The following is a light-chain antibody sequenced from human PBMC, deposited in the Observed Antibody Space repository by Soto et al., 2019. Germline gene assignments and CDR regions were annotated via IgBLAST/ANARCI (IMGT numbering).Light chain of an antibody. CDR2: GAS. J-gene: IGKJ1*01. CDR3: QQYGSSPK. Sequence: EIVLTQSPVTLSLSPGEIATLSLRASQSVSSSYLAWYQQKPGQAPRLLIYGASSRATGIPDRFSGSGSGTDFTLTISRLEPEDFAVYYCQQYGSSPKFGQGTKVDI. V-gene: IGKV3-20*01. CDR1: QSVSSSY.